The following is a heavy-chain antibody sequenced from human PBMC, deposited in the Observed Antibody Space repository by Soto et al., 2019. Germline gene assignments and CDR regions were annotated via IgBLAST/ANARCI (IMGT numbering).Heavy chain of an antibody. J-gene: IGHJ6*02. CDR3: AKDSVPHFDWYYGMDV. Sequence: GGSLRLSCAASGFTFSSYWMHWVRQAPGKGLVWVSRINSDGSSTSYADSVKGRFTISRDNAKNTLYLQMNSLRAEDTAVYYCAKDSVPHFDWYYGMDVWGQGTTVTVSS. CDR1: GFTFSSYW. V-gene: IGHV3-74*01. D-gene: IGHD3-9*01. CDR2: INSDGSST.